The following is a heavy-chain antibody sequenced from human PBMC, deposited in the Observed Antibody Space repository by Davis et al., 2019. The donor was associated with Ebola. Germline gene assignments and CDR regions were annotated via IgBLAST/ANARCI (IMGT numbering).Heavy chain of an antibody. J-gene: IGHJ6*02. CDR1: GGSFSGYY. Sequence: MPSETLSLTCAVYGGSFSGYYWGWIRQPPGKGLEWIGSIYYSGSTYYNPSLKSRVTISVDTSKNQFSLQLNSVTPEDTAVYYCASSKWPGGMDVWGQGTTVTVSS. CDR3: ASSKWPGGMDV. D-gene: IGHD5-12*01. V-gene: IGHV4-34*01. CDR2: IYYSGST.